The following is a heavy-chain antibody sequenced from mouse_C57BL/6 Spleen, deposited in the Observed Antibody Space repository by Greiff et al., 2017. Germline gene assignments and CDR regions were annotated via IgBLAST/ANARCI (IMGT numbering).Heavy chain of an antibody. CDR1: GYSITSGYY. J-gene: IGHJ2*01. CDR3: ARCHGSSPYYFDY. D-gene: IGHD1-1*01. CDR2: ISYDGSN. V-gene: IGHV3-6*01. Sequence: EVQLLESGPGLVKPSQSLSLTCSVTGYSITSGYYWNWIRQFPGNKLEWMGYISYDGSNNFNPSLKHRISITRDTSKNQFFLKLHSVTTEDTATYDGARCHGSSPYYFDYWGQGTTLTGAS.